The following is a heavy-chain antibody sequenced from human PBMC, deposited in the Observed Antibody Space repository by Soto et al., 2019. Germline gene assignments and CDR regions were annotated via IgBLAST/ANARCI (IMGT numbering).Heavy chain of an antibody. D-gene: IGHD3-3*01. V-gene: IGHV4-4*02. J-gene: IGHJ3*02. CDR2: IYHSGST. CDR1: GGSISSGNW. Sequence: SETLSLTCAVSGGSISSGNWWSWVRQPPGKGLEWIGEIYHSGSTNYNPSLKSRVTISVDKSKNQFSLKLSSVTAADTAVYYCARGLRITIFGVGSAFDIWGQGTMVTVSS. CDR3: ARGLRITIFGVGSAFDI.